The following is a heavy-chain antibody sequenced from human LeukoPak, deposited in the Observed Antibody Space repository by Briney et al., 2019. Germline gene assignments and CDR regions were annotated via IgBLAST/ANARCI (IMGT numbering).Heavy chain of an antibody. V-gene: IGHV4-34*01. Sequence: SETLSLTCAVYGGSSSGYYWSWIRQPPGKGLEWIGEINHSGSTNYNPSLKSRVTISVDTSKNQFSLKLSSVTAADTAVYYCARGRMYYDFWSGYYTTRQSYYYYMDVWGKGTTVTVSS. CDR2: INHSGST. CDR3: ARGRMYYDFWSGYYTTRQSYYYYMDV. CDR1: GGSSSGYY. D-gene: IGHD3-3*01. J-gene: IGHJ6*03.